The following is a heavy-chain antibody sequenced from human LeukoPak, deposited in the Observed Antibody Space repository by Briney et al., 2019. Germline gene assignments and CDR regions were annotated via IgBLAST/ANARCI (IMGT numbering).Heavy chain of an antibody. CDR1: GFTFSSYG. D-gene: IGHD6-6*01. J-gene: IGHJ6*03. Sequence: GGPLRLSCAASGFTFSSYGMHWVRQAPGKGLEWVAFIRYDGSNKYYADSVKGRFTISRDNSKNTLYLQMNSLRAEDTAVYYCAKDELSSSSVGYYYYYMDVWGKGTTVTVSS. CDR3: AKDELSSSSVGYYYYYMDV. V-gene: IGHV3-30*02. CDR2: IRYDGSNK.